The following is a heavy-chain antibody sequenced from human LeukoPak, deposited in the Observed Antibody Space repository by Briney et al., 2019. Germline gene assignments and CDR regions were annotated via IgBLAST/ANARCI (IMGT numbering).Heavy chain of an antibody. J-gene: IGHJ4*02. CDR1: GYSFTSYW. CDR2: IYPGDSDT. V-gene: IGHV5-51*01. Sequence: GESLKISCKGSGYSFTSYWIGWVRQMPGKGLEWMGIIYPGDSDTRYSPSFQGQVTISADKSISTAYLQWSSLKASDTAMYYCARHLSRRYCGGGSCLGSDYWGQGTLVTVSS. CDR3: ARHLSRRYCGGGSCLGSDY. D-gene: IGHD2-15*01.